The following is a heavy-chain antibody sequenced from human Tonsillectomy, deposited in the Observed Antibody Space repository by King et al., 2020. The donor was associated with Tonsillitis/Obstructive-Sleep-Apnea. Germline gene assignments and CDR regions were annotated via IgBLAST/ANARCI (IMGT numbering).Heavy chain of an antibody. D-gene: IGHD4-23*01. V-gene: IGHV5-51*01. Sequence: QLVQSGAEVKKPGESLKISCKGSEYSFTTYWIGWVRQMPGKGLEWMGIIYPGDSDTRYSPSFQGQVTISADKYFSTAYLQWSSLKASDTAMYYCASLDYGVNGAFDIWGQGTMVTVSS. CDR3: ASLDYGVNGAFDI. CDR2: IYPGDSDT. CDR1: EYSFTTYW. J-gene: IGHJ3*02.